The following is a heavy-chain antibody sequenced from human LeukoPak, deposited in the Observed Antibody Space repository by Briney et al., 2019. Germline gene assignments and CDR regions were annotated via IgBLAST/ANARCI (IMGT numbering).Heavy chain of an antibody. CDR1: GHTFTSYS. J-gene: IGHJ4*02. CDR2: ISAYNGNT. D-gene: IGHD6-19*01. V-gene: IGHV1-18*01. Sequence: GASVKVSCKASGHTFTSYSINWVRQAPGQGLEWMGWISAYNGNTKYALRLQGRVTMTTDTSTSTAYLELRSLTSDDTAVYYCARDGGSGWYVSVYWGQGTLVTVSS. CDR3: ARDGGSGWYVSVY.